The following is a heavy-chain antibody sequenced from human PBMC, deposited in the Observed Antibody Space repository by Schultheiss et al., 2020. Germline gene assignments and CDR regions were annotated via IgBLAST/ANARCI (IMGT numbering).Heavy chain of an antibody. Sequence: SETLSLTCAVYGGSFSGYYWSWILQPPGKGLEWIGEINHSGSTNYNPSLKSRVTISVDTSKNQFSLKLSSVTAADTAVYYCARGRRTTVTTGFDYWGQGTLVTVSS. CDR3: ARGRRTTVTTGFDY. CDR2: INHSGST. CDR1: GGSFSGYY. D-gene: IGHD4-17*01. J-gene: IGHJ4*02. V-gene: IGHV4-34*01.